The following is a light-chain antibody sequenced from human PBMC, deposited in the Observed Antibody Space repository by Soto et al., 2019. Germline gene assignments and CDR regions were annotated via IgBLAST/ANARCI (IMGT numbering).Light chain of an antibody. J-gene: IGKJ5*01. CDR2: DAS. CDR1: QSVSSSY. V-gene: IGKV3D-20*01. Sequence: IVLTQSPGTLSLSPGERATLSCRASQSVSSSYLAWYQQKPGLAPRLLIYDASSRATGIPDRFSGSGSGTDFTLTISRLEPEDFAVYYCQQYGSSPPITFGQRTRLEIK. CDR3: QQYGSSPPIT.